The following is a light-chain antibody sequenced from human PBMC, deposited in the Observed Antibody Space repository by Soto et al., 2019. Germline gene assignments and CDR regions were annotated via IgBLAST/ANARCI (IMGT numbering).Light chain of an antibody. V-gene: IGKV3-15*01. J-gene: IGKJ4*01. CDR3: QQYNEWPLT. CDR1: QRVSNN. Sequence: EIVMTQSPATLSVSPGERATLSCRASQRVSNNLAWYQQKPGQAPRLLIYHVSTGATGIPARFSGSGSGTELTLTISSVQSEDFAVYYCQQYNEWPLTFGGGTKVEI. CDR2: HVS.